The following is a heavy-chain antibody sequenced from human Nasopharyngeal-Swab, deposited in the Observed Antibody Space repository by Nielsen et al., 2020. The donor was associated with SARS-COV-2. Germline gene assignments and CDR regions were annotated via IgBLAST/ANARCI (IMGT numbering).Heavy chain of an antibody. J-gene: IGHJ4*02. Sequence: GESLKISCQGSGYSFTSYWIGWVRQMRGKGLEWMGIIYPGDSDTRYSPSFPGQVTISADKSISTAYLQWSSLKASDTAMYYCARLRYSSCWPAAFDYWGQGTLVTVSS. CDR2: IYPGDSDT. CDR1: GYSFTSYW. CDR3: ARLRYSSCWPAAFDY. V-gene: IGHV5-51*01. D-gene: IGHD6-19*01.